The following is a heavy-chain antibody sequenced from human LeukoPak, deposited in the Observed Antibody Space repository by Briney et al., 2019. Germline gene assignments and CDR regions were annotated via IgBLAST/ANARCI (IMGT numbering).Heavy chain of an antibody. CDR2: ISSSSSYI. V-gene: IGHV3-21*04. J-gene: IGHJ4*02. D-gene: IGHD6-13*01. CDR1: GFTFSSYS. Sequence: GGSLRLSCAASGFTFSSYSMNWVRQAPGKGLEWVSSISSSSSYIYYADSVKGRFTISRDNAKKSLYLQMNSLRPEDTALYYCVKEGRLAATGLDYWGQGTLVIVSS. CDR3: VKEGRLAATGLDY.